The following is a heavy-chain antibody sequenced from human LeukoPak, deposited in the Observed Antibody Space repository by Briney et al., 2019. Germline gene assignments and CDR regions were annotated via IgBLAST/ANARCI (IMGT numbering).Heavy chain of an antibody. Sequence: GALILSCAASGFTFSDYYMSWIRQAPGKGLEWVSYISSSGSTIYYADSVKGRFTISRDNSKNTLYLQMNSLRAEDTAVYYCAKPQGSGWYIVDYWGHGTLVTVSS. D-gene: IGHD6-19*01. V-gene: IGHV3-11*01. CDR3: AKPQGSGWYIVDY. J-gene: IGHJ4*01. CDR2: ISSSGSTI. CDR1: GFTFSDYY.